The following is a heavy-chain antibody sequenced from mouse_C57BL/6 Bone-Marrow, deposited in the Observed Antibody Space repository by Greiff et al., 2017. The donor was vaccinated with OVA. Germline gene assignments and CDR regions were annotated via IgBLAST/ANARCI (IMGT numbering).Heavy chain of an antibody. V-gene: IGHV1-81*01. CDR2: IYPRSGNT. D-gene: IGHD1-1*01. CDR3: ATSYYCNAMDY. CDR1: GYTFTSYG. J-gene: IGHJ4*01. Sequence: VQLVESGAELVRPGASVKLSCKASGYTFTSYGISWVKQRTGQGLEWIGEIYPRSGNTYYNEKFKGKATLTADKSSSTAYLQPRSLTSEDSAVSFCATSYYCNAMDYGGQGNAVTVSS.